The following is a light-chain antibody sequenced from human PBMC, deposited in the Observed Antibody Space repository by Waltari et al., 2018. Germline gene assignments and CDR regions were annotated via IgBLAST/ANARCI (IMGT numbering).Light chain of an antibody. CDR1: SSNIGGDY. CDR2: ENN. V-gene: IGLV1-40*01. CDR3: QSYDSSLSAQV. J-gene: IGLJ2*01. Sequence: QSVLTQPPSVSGAPGQRVTISCTGSSSNIGGDYVQWYQQLPGTAPKLLIYENNTPPSWVSDRFSGSQSGPSASLTITVLQSEDESDYYCQSYDSSLSAQVFGGGTRLTVL.